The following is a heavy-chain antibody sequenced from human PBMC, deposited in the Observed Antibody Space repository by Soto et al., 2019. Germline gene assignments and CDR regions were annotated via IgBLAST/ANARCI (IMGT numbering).Heavy chain of an antibody. CDR3: ARGTKDDFWSGYHYYYYGMDV. CDR2: ISYDGSNK. V-gene: IGHV3-30-3*01. J-gene: IGHJ6*02. D-gene: IGHD3-3*01. Sequence: QVQLVESGGGVVQPGRSLRLSCAASGFTFSSYAMHWVRQAPGKGLEWVAVISYDGSNKYYADSVKGRFTISRDNSKNKLYLQMNSLRAEDTAVYYCARGTKDDFWSGYHYYYYGMDVWGQGTTVTVSS. CDR1: GFTFSSYA.